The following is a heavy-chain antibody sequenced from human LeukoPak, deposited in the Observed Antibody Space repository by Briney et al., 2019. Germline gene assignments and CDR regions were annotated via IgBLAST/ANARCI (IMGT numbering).Heavy chain of an antibody. V-gene: IGHV6-1*01. J-gene: IGHJ4*02. CDR1: GDSVSSNSVT. D-gene: IGHD6-19*01. CDR2: TYYRSKWYF. Sequence: SQTLSLTCALSGDSVSSNSVTWNWLRQSPSRGLEWLGRTYYRSKWYFQYAVSFKSRMTINPDTFKNQFSLQLNSVTPEDTAVYYCVREVDLASIRDYWGQGILVTVSS. CDR3: VREVDLASIRDY.